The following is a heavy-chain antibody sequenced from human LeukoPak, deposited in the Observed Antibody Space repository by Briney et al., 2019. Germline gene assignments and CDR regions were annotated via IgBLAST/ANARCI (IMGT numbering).Heavy chain of an antibody. CDR3: ARDRAGSGSYYNNPHGLDV. Sequence: PGGSLRLSCVASGFSFNDFHMSWVRQAPGKGLEWLSYISSGSRYTLYADSVKGRFTVSRDDAQSSLYLEMNSLRAEDTAVYYCARDRAGSGSYYNNPHGLDVWGQGTTVSVSS. CDR2: ISSGSRYT. J-gene: IGHJ6*02. D-gene: IGHD3-10*01. V-gene: IGHV3-11*05. CDR1: GFSFNDFH.